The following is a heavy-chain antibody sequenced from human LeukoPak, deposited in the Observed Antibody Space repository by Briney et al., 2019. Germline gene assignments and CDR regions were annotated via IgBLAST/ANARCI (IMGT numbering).Heavy chain of an antibody. CDR2: ISSSSSYI. CDR1: GFTFSSYR. Sequence: GGSLRLSCAASGFTFSSYRMNWVRQAPGKGLEWVSSISSSSSYIYYADSVKGRFTISRDNAKNSLYLQMNSLRAEDTAVYYCARGAVTTAYYVGYWGQGTLVTVSS. V-gene: IGHV3-21*01. J-gene: IGHJ4*02. D-gene: IGHD4-17*01. CDR3: ARGAVTTAYYVGY.